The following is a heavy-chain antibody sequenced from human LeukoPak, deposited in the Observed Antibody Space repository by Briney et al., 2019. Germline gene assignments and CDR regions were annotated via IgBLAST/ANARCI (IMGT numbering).Heavy chain of an antibody. CDR1: GFSFSDAW. CDR2: IRSNANNYAT. D-gene: IGHD6-13*01. V-gene: IGHV3-73*01. Sequence: GSLRLSCAASGFSFSDAWMSWVRQSSGKGLEWVGRIRSNANNYATTYGASVNGRFSISRDDSENTAYLHMNSLKTEDTAVYYCSRVQAGRFSYFYMDVWGKGTTVIVSS. J-gene: IGHJ6*03. CDR3: SRVQAGRFSYFYMDV.